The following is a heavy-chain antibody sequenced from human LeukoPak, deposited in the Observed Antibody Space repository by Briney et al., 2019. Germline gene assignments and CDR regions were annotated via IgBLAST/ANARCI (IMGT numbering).Heavy chain of an antibody. Sequence: GGSLRLSCAASGFTFSSYWMHWVRQAPGKGLVWVSCINSDGSSTSYADSVKGRFTISRDNAKSTLYLQMNSLRAEDTAVYYCARVPNYYGSGSYDYWGQGTLVTVSS. CDR1: GFTFSSYW. D-gene: IGHD3-10*01. CDR3: ARVPNYYGSGSYDY. J-gene: IGHJ4*02. CDR2: INSDGSST. V-gene: IGHV3-74*01.